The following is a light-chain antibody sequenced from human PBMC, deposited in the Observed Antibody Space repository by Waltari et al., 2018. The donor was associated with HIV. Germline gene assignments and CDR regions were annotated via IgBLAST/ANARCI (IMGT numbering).Light chain of an antibody. CDR1: QGVSST. CDR3: QQYNNWIT. V-gene: IGKV3-15*01. Sequence: EIVMTHSPATLSVSQGERASLPSRASQGVSSTLAWYQQKPGQPPRLLIYGPSPRAMGIPARFSGSGSGTEFTLTISSLQSEDFAVYYCQQYNNWITFGQGTRLEIK. CDR2: GPS. J-gene: IGKJ5*01.